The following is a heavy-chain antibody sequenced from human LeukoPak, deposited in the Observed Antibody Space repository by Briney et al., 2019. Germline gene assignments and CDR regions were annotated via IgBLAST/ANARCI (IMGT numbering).Heavy chain of an antibody. J-gene: IGHJ4*02. D-gene: IGHD1-1*01. CDR2: TKIKTDDGTP. CDR1: GFTFSNTW. V-gene: IGHV3-15*01. CDR3: ISGGGTADY. Sequence: GGSLRLSCAASGFTFSNTWMNWMGWVRQSPGKGLEWVGLTKIKTDDGTPDYAALVKGRFTISRDDSKNTVYLEMNSLETEDTAVYCCISGGGTADYWGQGTLVSVSS.